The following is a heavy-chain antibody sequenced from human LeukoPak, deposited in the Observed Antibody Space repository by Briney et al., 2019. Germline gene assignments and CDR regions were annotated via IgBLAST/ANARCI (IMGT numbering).Heavy chain of an antibody. CDR1: GYTFTDYY. V-gene: IGHV1-2*02. CDR3: ASEASCGDRRCYLQRIAS. CDR2: IDTKSGGT. Sequence: ASVKVSCKASGYTFTDYYMHWVRQAPGQGLEWMGWIDTKSGGTKYAQKFQGRVTITSDSSIGTAYMDLSSLISDDTAIYYCASEASCGDRRCYLQRIASWGQGILVTVSS. J-gene: IGHJ4*02. D-gene: IGHD2-21*01.